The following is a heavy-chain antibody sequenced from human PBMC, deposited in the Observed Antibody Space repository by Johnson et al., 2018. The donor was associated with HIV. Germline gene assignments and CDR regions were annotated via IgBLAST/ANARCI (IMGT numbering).Heavy chain of an antibody. CDR2: INWNGGSI. J-gene: IGHJ3*02. V-gene: IGHV3-20*04. CDR1: GFTFDDYG. Sequence: VQLVESGGGVARPGGSLRLSCVASGFTFDDYGMSWVRQAPGKGLEWVSGINWNGGSIHYADSVKGRFTISRDNAKKSLYLQMNSLRAEDTALYYCARDFVAFGECTAFDIWGQGTMVTVSS. CDR3: ARDFVAFGECTAFDI. D-gene: IGHD3-10*01.